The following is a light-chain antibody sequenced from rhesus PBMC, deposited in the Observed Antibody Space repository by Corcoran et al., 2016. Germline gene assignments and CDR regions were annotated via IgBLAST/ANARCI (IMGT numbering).Light chain of an antibody. CDR3: QQYNSLPYS. V-gene: IGKV1-25*01. Sequence: DIQMTQSPSSVSASVGDRVTITCRASQGISSYLAWYQQKPGKDPKLLIYYATTLQSGVPSRFSGSGSGTEFTLTISSLQPEDFATYYCQQYNSLPYSFGQGTKVEIK. CDR2: YAT. CDR1: QGISSY. J-gene: IGKJ2*01.